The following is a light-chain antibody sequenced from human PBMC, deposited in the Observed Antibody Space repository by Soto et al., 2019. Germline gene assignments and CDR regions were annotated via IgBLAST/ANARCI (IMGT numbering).Light chain of an antibody. V-gene: IGKV3D-7*01. CDR3: QQLYTLPFT. CDR1: QSVHSDT. Sequence: IVLTQSPGTLSLSPGEGATLSCTTSQSVHSDTLAWSQQKPGQAPRLLIFGTSPRAPSVPARFSGSGSGTEFTLTISGLLPEDFAAYHCQQLYTLPFTFGQGTRLEIK. CDR2: GTS. J-gene: IGKJ5*01.